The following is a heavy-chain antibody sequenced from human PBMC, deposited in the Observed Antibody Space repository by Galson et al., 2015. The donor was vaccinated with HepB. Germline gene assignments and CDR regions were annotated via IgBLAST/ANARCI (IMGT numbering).Heavy chain of an antibody. CDR1: GYSFTSYW. J-gene: IGHJ6*02. Sequence: QSGAEVKKPGESLRISCKGSGYSFTSYWISWVRQMPGKGLEWMGRIDPSDSYTNYSPSFQGHVTISADKSISTAYLQWSSLKASDTAMYYCAFGVVIIEDYYGMDVWGQGTTVTVSS. V-gene: IGHV5-10-1*01. D-gene: IGHD3-3*01. CDR2: IDPSDSYT. CDR3: AFGVVIIEDYYGMDV.